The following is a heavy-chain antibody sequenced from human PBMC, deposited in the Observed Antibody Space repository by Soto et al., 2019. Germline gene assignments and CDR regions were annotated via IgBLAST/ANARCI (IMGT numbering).Heavy chain of an antibody. CDR1: GGTFGNSA. CDR2: IIPIFPTP. J-gene: IGHJ6*02. V-gene: IGHV1-69*05. Sequence: QVQLVQSGAEVKKPGSSVTVSCKASGGTFGNSAISWVRQAPGQGLEWMGGIIPIFPTPDYAQKFQGRVTTPPDESASTAYTEVTRLCSEDAADYYCARAKARKRRGGNYYYGIGVWGQGTTVTV. CDR3: ARAKARKRRGGNYYYGIGV. D-gene: IGHD1-1*01.